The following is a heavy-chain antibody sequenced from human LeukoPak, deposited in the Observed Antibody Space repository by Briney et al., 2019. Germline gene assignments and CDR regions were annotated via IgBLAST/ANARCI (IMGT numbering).Heavy chain of an antibody. V-gene: IGHV4-61*02. D-gene: IGHD3-10*01. CDR3: ATDGMVRGPDAWFDS. CDR2: IYTRGST. CDR1: GGSISSGRYY. J-gene: IGHJ5*01. Sequence: PSETLSLTCNVSGGSISSGRYYWSWIRQPAGKGLEWLVRIYTRGSTNYNPSLKSRVTMSVDTSKNQFSLKLSSVTAAATAVYYCATDGMVRGPDAWFDSWGQGTLVTVSS.